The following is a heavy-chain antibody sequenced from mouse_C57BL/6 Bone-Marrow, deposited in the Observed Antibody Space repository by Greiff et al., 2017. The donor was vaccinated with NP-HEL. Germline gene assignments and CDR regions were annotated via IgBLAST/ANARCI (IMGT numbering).Heavy chain of an antibody. Sequence: VQLQESGAELARPGASVKLSCKASGYTFTSYGISWVKQRTGQGLEWIGEIYPRSGNTYYNEKFKGKATLTSDTSSSTAYMQLSSLTSEDSAIYFCARRHDYDLYYFDYWGQGTTLTVSS. D-gene: IGHD2-4*01. CDR1: GYTFTSYG. CDR3: ARRHDYDLYYFDY. V-gene: IGHV1-81*01. J-gene: IGHJ2*01. CDR2: IYPRSGNT.